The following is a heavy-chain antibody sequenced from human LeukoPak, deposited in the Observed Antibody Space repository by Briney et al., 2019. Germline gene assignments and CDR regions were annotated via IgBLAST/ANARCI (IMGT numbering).Heavy chain of an antibody. CDR3: AKEAGAFDY. CDR1: GHTFTSNY. J-gene: IGHJ4*02. D-gene: IGHD1-26*01. CDR2: INPSDGST. V-gene: IGHV1-46*01. Sequence: ASVTVSCTASGHTFTSNYMDWGRQTPGQGLEWMGVINPSDGSTTYAQTFQGRVTLTRDTSTTTVHMELSSLTSEDTAVYYCAKEAGAFDYWGQGTLVTVSS.